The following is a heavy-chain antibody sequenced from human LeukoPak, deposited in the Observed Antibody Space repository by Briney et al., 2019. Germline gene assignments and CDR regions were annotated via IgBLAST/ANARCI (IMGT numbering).Heavy chain of an antibody. CDR3: ARDIGIQLWLFGGPFDY. V-gene: IGHV3-30*03. Sequence: PGGSLRLSCAASGFTFSSYSMNWVRQAPGKGLEWVAVISYDGSNKYYADSVKGRFTISRDNSKNTLYLQMNSLRAEDTAVYYCARDIGIQLWLFGGPFDYWGQGTLVTVSS. CDR2: ISYDGSNK. J-gene: IGHJ4*02. CDR1: GFTFSSYS. D-gene: IGHD5-18*01.